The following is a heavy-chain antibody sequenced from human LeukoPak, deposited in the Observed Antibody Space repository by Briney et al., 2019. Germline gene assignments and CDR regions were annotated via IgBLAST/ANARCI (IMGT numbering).Heavy chain of an antibody. J-gene: IGHJ4*02. V-gene: IGHV3-23*01. CDR1: GFTFSSFA. CDR3: AKDRGYTTGRDFDF. Sequence: GGSLRLSCAASGFTFSSFAMGWVRLAPGKGLEWVSVVSANGVSTLYANSVKGRFTISRDNFVNTLYLQMSSLRAEDTAVYYCAKDRGYTTGRDFDFWGQGALVTVSS. D-gene: IGHD3-10*01. CDR2: VSANGVST.